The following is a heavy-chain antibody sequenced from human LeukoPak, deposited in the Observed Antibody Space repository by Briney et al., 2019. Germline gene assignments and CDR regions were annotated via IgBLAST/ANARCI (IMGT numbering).Heavy chain of an antibody. Sequence: PSETLSLTRTVSGGSISSYYWSWIRQPPGKGLEWIGYIYYSGSTNYNPSLKSRVTISVDTSKNQFSLKLSSVTAADTAVYYCAREGYRLGAFDIWGQGTMVTVSS. CDR2: IYYSGST. V-gene: IGHV4-59*01. J-gene: IGHJ3*02. D-gene: IGHD5-12*01. CDR3: AREGYRLGAFDI. CDR1: GGSISSYY.